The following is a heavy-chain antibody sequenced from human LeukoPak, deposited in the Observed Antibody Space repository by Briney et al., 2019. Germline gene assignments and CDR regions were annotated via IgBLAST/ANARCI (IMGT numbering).Heavy chain of an antibody. CDR1: GFTFSSYS. CDR2: ISSSSSTI. J-gene: IGHJ1*01. CDR3: ASSLSRDAEYFQH. Sequence: QPGGSLRLSCAASGFTFSSYSMNWVRQAPGKGLEWVSCISSSSSTIYYADSVKGRFTISRDNAKNSLYLQMNSLRAEDTAVYYCASSLSRDAEYFQHWGQGTLVTVSS. V-gene: IGHV3-48*01.